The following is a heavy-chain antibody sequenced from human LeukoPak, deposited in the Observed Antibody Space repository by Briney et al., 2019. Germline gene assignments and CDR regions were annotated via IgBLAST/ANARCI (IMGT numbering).Heavy chain of an antibody. J-gene: IGHJ3*02. CDR3: ARALPSPLYSGSYADAFDI. CDR2: ISGSGYPT. V-gene: IGHV3-21*05. CDR1: GFTFSSYS. Sequence: GGSLRLSCAASGFTFSSYSMNWVRQAPGKGLEWVSYISGSGYPTYYADSVKGRFTISRDNAKNSLYLQMNSLRAEDTAVYYCARALPSPLYSGSYADAFDIWGQGTMVTVSS. D-gene: IGHD1-26*01.